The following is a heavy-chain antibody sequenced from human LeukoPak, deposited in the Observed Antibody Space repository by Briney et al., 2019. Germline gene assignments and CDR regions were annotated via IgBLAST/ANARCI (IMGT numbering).Heavy chain of an antibody. CDR1: GFTFSTYA. V-gene: IGHV3-23*01. CDR2: LSGNGNTI. Sequence: GGSLRLSCAASGFTFSTYAMSWVRQAPGKGLECVSALSGNGNTIYYADSVKGRFTISRDNSKNTLSLQMNGLRAEDTAVYYCAKALYDGHDYWGQGTLVTVSS. CDR3: AKALYDGHDY. J-gene: IGHJ4*02. D-gene: IGHD3-10*01.